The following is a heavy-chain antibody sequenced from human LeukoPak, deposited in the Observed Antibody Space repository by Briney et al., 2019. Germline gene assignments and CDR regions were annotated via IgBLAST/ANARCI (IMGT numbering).Heavy chain of an antibody. J-gene: IGHJ4*02. CDR2: ISGSGGST. CDR3: ARGSPYSSGWYQDRYYFDY. CDR1: GFTFSNHA. Sequence: PGGSLRLSCAASGFTFSNHAVSWVRQAPGKGLEWVSAISGSGGSTYYADSVKGRFTISRDNAKNSLYLQMNSLRAEDTAVYYCARGSPYSSGWYQDRYYFDYWGQGTLVTVSS. D-gene: IGHD6-19*01. V-gene: IGHV3-23*01.